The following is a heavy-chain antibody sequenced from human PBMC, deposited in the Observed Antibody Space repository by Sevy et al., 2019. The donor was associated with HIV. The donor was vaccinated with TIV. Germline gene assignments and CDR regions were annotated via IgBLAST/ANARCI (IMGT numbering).Heavy chain of an antibody. V-gene: IGHV3-74*01. CDR3: VAANTWQDY. Sequence: GGSLRLSCAASGFTFSSYWMHWVRQAPGKGPVWVSGVNSDGSSTNYADSVKGRFTMSRDSAKNTLYLQMNSLRAEDTAVYFCVAANTWQDYWGQGTLVTVPQ. D-gene: IGHD2-15*01. J-gene: IGHJ4*02. CDR1: GFTFSSYW. CDR2: VNSDGSST.